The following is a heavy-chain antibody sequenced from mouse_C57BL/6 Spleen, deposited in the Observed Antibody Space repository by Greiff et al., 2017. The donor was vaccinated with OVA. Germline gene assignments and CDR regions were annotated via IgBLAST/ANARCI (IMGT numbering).Heavy chain of an antibody. J-gene: IGHJ4*01. CDR2: INPNNGGT. D-gene: IGHD2-12*01. CDR1: GYTFTDYY. V-gene: IGHV1-26*01. CDR3: AKGGGLRRGYYAMDY. Sequence: VQLQQSGPELVKPGASVKISCKASGYTFTDYYMNWVKQSHGKSLEWIGDINPNNGGTSYNQKFKGKATLTVDKSSSTAYMELRSLTSEDSAVYYCAKGGGLRRGYYAMDYWGQGTSVTVSS.